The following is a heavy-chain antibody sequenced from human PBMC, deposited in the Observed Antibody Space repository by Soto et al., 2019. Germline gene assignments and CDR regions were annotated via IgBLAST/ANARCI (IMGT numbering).Heavy chain of an antibody. D-gene: IGHD6-19*01. V-gene: IGHV1-69*13. CDR1: GGTFSSYA. CDR2: IIPIFGTA. J-gene: IGHJ4*02. CDR3: ARLHSGWYHD. Sequence: GASVKVSCKASGGTFSSYAISWVRQAPGQGLEWMGGIIPIFGTANYAQKFQGRVTITADESTSTAYMELSSLRSEDTAVYYCARLHSGWYHDWGQGTLVTVSS.